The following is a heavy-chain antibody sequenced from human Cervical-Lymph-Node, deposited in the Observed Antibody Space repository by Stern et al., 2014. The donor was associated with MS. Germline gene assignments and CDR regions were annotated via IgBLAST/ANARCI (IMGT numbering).Heavy chain of an antibody. V-gene: IGHV3-30*18. CDR1: GFTFSAYG. Sequence: LVQSGGGVVQPGRSLRLSCAASGFTFSAYGMHWVRQAPGKGLEWVAVISADGTLKFYGDSVKGRFTISRDNSKNTLFLQMNSLRAEDTAVYYCAKGDNWRRLNPWGQGTLVTVSS. D-gene: IGHD1-20*01. CDR2: ISADGTLK. CDR3: AKGDNWRRLNP. J-gene: IGHJ5*02.